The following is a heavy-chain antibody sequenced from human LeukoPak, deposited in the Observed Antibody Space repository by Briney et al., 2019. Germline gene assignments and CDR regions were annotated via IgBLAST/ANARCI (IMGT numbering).Heavy chain of an antibody. CDR3: ARGRGSSYGY. V-gene: IGHV1-18*01. Sequence: ASVKVSCKASGYNFTTYGITWVRQAPGQGLEWMGWISAYNGDTNYAQKLQGRVTLTTDTSTSTAYMELRGLRFDDTAVYYCARGRGSSYGYWGQGTLVTVSS. CDR2: ISAYNGDT. D-gene: IGHD6-13*01. CDR1: GYNFTTYG. J-gene: IGHJ4*02.